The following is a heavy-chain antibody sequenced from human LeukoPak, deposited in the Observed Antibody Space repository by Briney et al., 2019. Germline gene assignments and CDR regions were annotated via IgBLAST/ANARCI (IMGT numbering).Heavy chain of an antibody. J-gene: IGHJ3*02. D-gene: IGHD6-13*01. V-gene: IGHV3-30*04. Sequence: GGSLRLSCAASAFTFSRYAMHWVRQAPGKGLECVTLISYDGSHKDYADSVKGRFTISRDNSKNTLYLQMNSLRAEDTAVYYCAKDSSSWPNDAFDIWGQGTMVTVSS. CDR1: AFTFSRYA. CDR2: ISYDGSHK. CDR3: AKDSSSWPNDAFDI.